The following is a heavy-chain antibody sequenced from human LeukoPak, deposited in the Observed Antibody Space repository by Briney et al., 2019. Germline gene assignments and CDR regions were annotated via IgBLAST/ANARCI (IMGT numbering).Heavy chain of an antibody. D-gene: IGHD3-10*01. CDR2: INGGGGST. J-gene: IGHJ3*02. CDR3: AKVMGSWLNHDAFDI. V-gene: IGHV3-23*01. CDR1: GFTFSSYA. Sequence: GGSLTLSCAASGFTFSSYAMSWVRQAPGKGLEWVSGINGGGGSTYYADSVKGRFTISRDNSKNTLYLQMNSLRAEDTAVYYFAKVMGSWLNHDAFDIWGQGTMVTVSS.